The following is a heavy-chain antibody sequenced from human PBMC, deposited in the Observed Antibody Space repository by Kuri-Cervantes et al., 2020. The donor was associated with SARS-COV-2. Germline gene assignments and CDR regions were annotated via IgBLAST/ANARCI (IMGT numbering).Heavy chain of an antibody. V-gene: IGHV4-4*02. CDR2: IYHNGNT. CDR1: GDSMNNGNW. Sequence: SETLSLTCDVSGDSMNNGNWWTWVRQTPGKGLEWIGEIYHNGNTNYNPSLKSRVTISVDESKNQFSLKLNSVTAADTAVYYCASLLLWQQFAHWDQGILVTVSS. CDR3: ASLLLWQQFAH. J-gene: IGHJ4*02. D-gene: IGHD5-24*01.